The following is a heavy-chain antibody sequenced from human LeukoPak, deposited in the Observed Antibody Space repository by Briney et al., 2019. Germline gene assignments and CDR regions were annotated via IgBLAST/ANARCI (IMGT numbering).Heavy chain of an antibody. CDR3: ATSYYYYDSSGYYYGH. CDR2: IYPGDSDT. Sequence: GESLKISCKGSGYSFTSYWIGWVRQMPGKGLEWMGIIYPGDSDTRYSPSFQGQVTIPADKSISTAYLQWSSLKASDTAMYYCATSYYYYDSSGYYYGHWGQGTLVTVSS. D-gene: IGHD3-22*01. V-gene: IGHV5-51*01. J-gene: IGHJ4*02. CDR1: GYSFTSYW.